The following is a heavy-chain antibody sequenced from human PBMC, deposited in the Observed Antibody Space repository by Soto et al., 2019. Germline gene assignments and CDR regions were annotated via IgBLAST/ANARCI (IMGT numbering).Heavy chain of an antibody. V-gene: IGHV4-34*01. CDR3: ARAGIVVGPAARRESYNWFDP. CDR1: GGSFSGYY. CDR2: INHSGST. Sequence: QVQLQQWGAGLLKPSETLSLTCAVYGGSFSGYYWSWIRQPPGKGLEWIGEINHSGSTNYNPSLNSSVTLAVDTSKNHFSLELSSVTAADTAVYYCARAGIVVGPAARRESYNWFDPWGQGTLVTVSS. D-gene: IGHD2-2*01. J-gene: IGHJ5*02.